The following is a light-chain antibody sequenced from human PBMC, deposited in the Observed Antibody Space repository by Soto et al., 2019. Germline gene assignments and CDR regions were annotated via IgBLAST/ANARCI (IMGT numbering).Light chain of an antibody. CDR1: QGIRND. CDR2: AAS. Sequence: AIQMTQSPSSLSASVGDRVTITCRASQGIRNDLGWYQQKPGKAPNLLIYAASSLQSGVPSRFSGTGSGTDFTLTISSLQPEDFATYYCLQDYNYPWTFGQGTQVEIK. CDR3: LQDYNYPWT. V-gene: IGKV1-6*01. J-gene: IGKJ1*01.